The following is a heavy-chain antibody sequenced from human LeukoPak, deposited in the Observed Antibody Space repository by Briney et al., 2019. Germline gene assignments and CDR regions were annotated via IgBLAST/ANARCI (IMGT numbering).Heavy chain of an antibody. Sequence: GGSLRLSCAASGFTLSTYEMTWVRQAPGKGLEWVSFISSSDSATFYADSVKGRFTIFRDTAKNSLYLQMNNLRGEDTAVYYCARDVSSSTRAFDTWGQGTMVAVS. CDR2: ISSSDSAT. D-gene: IGHD2-15*01. V-gene: IGHV3-48*03. CDR1: GFTLSTYE. CDR3: ARDVSSSTRAFDT. J-gene: IGHJ3*02.